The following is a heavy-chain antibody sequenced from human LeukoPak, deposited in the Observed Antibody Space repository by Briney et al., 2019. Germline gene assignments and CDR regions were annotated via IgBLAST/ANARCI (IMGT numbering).Heavy chain of an antibody. CDR3: AKYTSGTSYRGLDQ. Sequence: PGGSLRLSCAASGFTFSNYVMSWVRQAPGKGPEWVSGISGDASDTYYADSVKGRFTISRDDSKNTVYLQMNSLRAEDTAVYSCAKYTSGTSYRGLDQWGQGTLVTVSS. CDR2: ISGDASDT. CDR1: GFTFSNYV. V-gene: IGHV3-23*01. J-gene: IGHJ4*02. D-gene: IGHD3-10*01.